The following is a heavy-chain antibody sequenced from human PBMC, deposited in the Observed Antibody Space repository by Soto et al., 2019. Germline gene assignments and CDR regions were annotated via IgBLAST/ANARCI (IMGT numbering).Heavy chain of an antibody. V-gene: IGHV3-15*01. J-gene: IGHJ4*02. CDR3: SYDSSRGDY. CDR2: LKSEAAGGTT. CDR1: GFAFSSAW. D-gene: IGHD3-22*01. Sequence: EVQLVESGGGLVKPGGSLRLSCAASGFAFSSAWMNWVRQAPGKGLEWVGRLKSEAAGGTTDYAAPVKGRFTISRDDSKNTLYLQMNSLKTDDTAVYYRSYDSSRGDYWGLGTLVTVSS.